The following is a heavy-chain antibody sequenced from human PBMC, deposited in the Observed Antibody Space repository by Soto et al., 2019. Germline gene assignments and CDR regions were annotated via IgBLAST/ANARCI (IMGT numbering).Heavy chain of an antibody. CDR2: IIPIFGTA. CDR1: GGTFSTYA. V-gene: IGHV1-69*13. CDR3: ARGEDYYDSSAYYSSYYYGMAV. J-gene: IGHJ6*02. D-gene: IGHD3-22*01. Sequence: SVKVSCKASGGTFSTYAISWVRQAPGQGLEWMGGIIPIFGTANYAQKFQGRVTITADESTSTAYMELSSLRSEDTAVYYCARGEDYYDSSAYYSSYYYGMAVWGQGTTVTVSS.